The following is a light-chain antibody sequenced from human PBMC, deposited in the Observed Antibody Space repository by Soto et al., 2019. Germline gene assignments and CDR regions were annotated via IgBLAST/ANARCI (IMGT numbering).Light chain of an antibody. CDR1: QSVSSN. V-gene: IGKV3-15*01. CDR2: GAS. CDR3: QQCNNWPLT. Sequence: EIVMTQSPATLSVSPGERATLSCRASQSVSSNLAWYQQKPGQAPRLLIYGASTRATGIPARFSGSGSATEFTLTISSLQSEDFAVYYCQQCNNWPLTFGQGTRVEIK. J-gene: IGKJ1*01.